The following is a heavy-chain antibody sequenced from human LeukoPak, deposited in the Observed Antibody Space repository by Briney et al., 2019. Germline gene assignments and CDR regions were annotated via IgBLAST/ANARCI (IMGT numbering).Heavy chain of an antibody. CDR3: ARVDCSSTSCYEGYYGMDV. J-gene: IGHJ6*04. Sequence: SEXLSLTXXVSGGSISSYYWSWIRQPPGKGLEXXXXIYXSGSTNYNPSLKSRVTISVDTSKNQFSLKLSSVTAADTAVYYCARVDCSSTSCYEGYYGMDVWGKGTTVTVSS. CDR2: IYXSGST. CDR1: GGSISSYY. V-gene: IGHV4-59*01. D-gene: IGHD2-2*01.